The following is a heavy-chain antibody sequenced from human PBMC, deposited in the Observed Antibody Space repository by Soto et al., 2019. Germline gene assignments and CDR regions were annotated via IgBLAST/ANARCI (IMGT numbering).Heavy chain of an antibody. D-gene: IGHD2-15*01. Sequence: QVQLVQSGAEVKKPGSSVKVSCKASGGTFSTYAINWVRQAPGHGLEWKGGIIPLFGTAKYAQKFQDRVTITADESTSTDHMELRSLRSEDTAVYYCARDYGHDCSGGNCYFYFWGQGTLVSVSS. CDR3: ARDYGHDCSGGNCYFYF. V-gene: IGHV1-69*01. J-gene: IGHJ4*02. CDR2: IIPLFGTA. CDR1: GGTFSTYA.